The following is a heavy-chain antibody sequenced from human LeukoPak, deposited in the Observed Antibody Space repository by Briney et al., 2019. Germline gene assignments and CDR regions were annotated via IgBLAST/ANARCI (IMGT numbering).Heavy chain of an antibody. Sequence: ASVKVSCKASGYTFTGYYMHWVRQAPGQGLEWMGWINPNRGGTNYAQKFQGRVTMTRDTSISTAYMELSRLRSDDTAVYYCARDLVRGVIRIYFYYGMDVWGQGTTVTVSS. D-gene: IGHD3-10*01. CDR1: GYTFTGYY. CDR3: ARDLVRGVIRIYFYYGMDV. CDR2: INPNRGGT. J-gene: IGHJ6*02. V-gene: IGHV1-2*02.